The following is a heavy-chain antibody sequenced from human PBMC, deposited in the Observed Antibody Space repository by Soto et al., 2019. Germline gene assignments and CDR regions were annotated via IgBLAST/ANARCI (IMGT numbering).Heavy chain of an antibody. J-gene: IGHJ2*01. CDR2: ISGSGGST. V-gene: IGHV3-23*01. CDR3: AKDGTMVRGDWYFDL. D-gene: IGHD3-10*01. Sequence: GGSLRLSCGASGFTFSSYAMSWVRQAPGKGLEWVSAISGSGGSTYYADSVKGRFTISRDNSKNTLYLQMNSLRAEDTAVYYCAKDGTMVRGDWYFDLWGRGTLVTVSS. CDR1: GFTFSSYA.